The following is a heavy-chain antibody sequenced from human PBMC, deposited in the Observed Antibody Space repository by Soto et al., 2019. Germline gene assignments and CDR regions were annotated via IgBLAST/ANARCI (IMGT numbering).Heavy chain of an antibody. CDR2: IWYDGSNK. J-gene: IGHJ4*02. V-gene: IGHV3-33*01. CDR1: GFTFSSYG. Sequence: QMQLVESGGGVVQPEESLRLSCAASGFTFSSYGMHWVRQAPGKGLEWVALIWYDGSNKYYADSVKGRFTISRDNSKNTLSLQMNSLRAEDTAVYYCARDQGYGSTGYDLWGQGTQVTVSS. D-gene: IGHD3-10*01. CDR3: ARDQGYGSTGYDL.